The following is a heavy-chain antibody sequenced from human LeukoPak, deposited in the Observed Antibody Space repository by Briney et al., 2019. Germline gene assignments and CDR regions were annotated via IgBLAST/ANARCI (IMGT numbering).Heavy chain of an antibody. J-gene: IGHJ6*03. CDR3: ARSAGGVIVVVTPALSRTRPPYYYYYMDV. CDR2: IIPIFGTA. D-gene: IGHD2-2*01. Sequence: SVKVSCEASGDTFSTYAISWVRQAPGQGLEWMGGIIPIFGTANYAQKFQGRVTITADELTRSAYMELSSLRSEDTAVYYCARSAGGVIVVVTPALSRTRPPYYYYYMDVWGRGTTVTVSS. V-gene: IGHV1-69*13. CDR1: GDTFSTYA.